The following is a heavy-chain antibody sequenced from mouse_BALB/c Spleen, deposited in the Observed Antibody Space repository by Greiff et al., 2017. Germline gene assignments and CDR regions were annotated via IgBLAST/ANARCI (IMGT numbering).Heavy chain of an antibody. J-gene: IGHJ2*01. D-gene: IGHD1-1*01. Sequence: VQLQQSGAELVRPGALVKLSCKASGFNIKDYYMHWVKQRPEQGLEWIGWIDPENGNTIYDPKFQGKASITADTSSNTAYLQLSSLTSEDTAVYYCARRLLRDGDWGQGTTLTGSS. CDR3: ARRLLRDGD. CDR2: IDPENGNT. V-gene: IGHV14-1*02. CDR1: GFNIKDYY.